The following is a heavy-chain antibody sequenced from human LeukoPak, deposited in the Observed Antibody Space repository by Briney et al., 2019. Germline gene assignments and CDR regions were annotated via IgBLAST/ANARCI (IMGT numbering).Heavy chain of an antibody. V-gene: IGHV4-34*01. D-gene: IGHD2-21*02. J-gene: IGHJ5*02. CDR3: ARDVLYCGGDCYMSWFDP. CDR1: GGSFSGYY. CDR2: ITHSGGT. Sequence: SETLSLTCAAYGGSFSGYYWSWIRQPPGKGLEWIGEITHSGGTNYNPSLKSRVTISVDTSKNQFSLKLSSVTAADTAVYYCARDVLYCGGDCYMSWFDPWGQGTLVTVSS.